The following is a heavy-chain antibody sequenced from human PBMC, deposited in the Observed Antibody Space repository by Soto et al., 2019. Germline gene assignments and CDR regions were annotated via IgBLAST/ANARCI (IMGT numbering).Heavy chain of an antibody. Sequence: QVQLQESGPGLVKPSETLSLTCTVSGGSVSSGSYYWSWIRQPPGKGLEWIGYIYYSGSTNYNPSRNSRVTISVDTSKNQFSLKLSSVTAADTAVYYCAREGRVYSYGLEEKNWFDPWGQGTLVTVSS. J-gene: IGHJ5*02. V-gene: IGHV4-61*01. CDR2: IYYSGST. CDR3: AREGRVYSYGLEEKNWFDP. CDR1: GGSVSSGSYY. D-gene: IGHD5-18*01.